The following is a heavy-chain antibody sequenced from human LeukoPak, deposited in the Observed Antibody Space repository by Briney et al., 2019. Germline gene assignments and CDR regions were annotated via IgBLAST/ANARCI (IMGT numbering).Heavy chain of an antibody. D-gene: IGHD5-24*01. CDR3: AKDAVYGDGYWEFDY. V-gene: IGHV3-23*01. Sequence: QPGGSLRLSCAASGSSISTYAMSWVRQAPGKGLEWVSGIVGSGDTDYADAVQGRFTISKDNSKNIVYLQMNSLRAEDTAVYYCAKDAVYGDGYWEFDYWGQGNLVTVSS. J-gene: IGHJ4*02. CDR2: IVGSGDT. CDR1: GSSISTYA.